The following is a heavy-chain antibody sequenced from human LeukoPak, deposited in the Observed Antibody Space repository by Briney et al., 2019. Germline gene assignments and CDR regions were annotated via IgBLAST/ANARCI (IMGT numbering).Heavy chain of an antibody. CDR2: VNHRGTT. CDR1: GGSFSNYY. J-gene: IGHJ6*02. Sequence: SETLSLTCAVYGGSFSNYYWGWIRQSPARGLEWIGEVNHRGTTNYSPSLKSRVTISVDSSKNQFSLKLSSVTAADTAVYYCARGTAMVTYYYYYGMDVWGQGTTVIVSS. V-gene: IGHV4-34*01. CDR3: ARGTAMVTYYYYYGMDV. D-gene: IGHD5-18*01.